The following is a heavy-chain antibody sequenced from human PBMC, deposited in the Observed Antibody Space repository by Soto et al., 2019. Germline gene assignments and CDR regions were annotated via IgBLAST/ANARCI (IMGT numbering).Heavy chain of an antibody. Sequence: ASVKVSCKASGYTFTSYGISWVRQAPGQGLEWMGVITPSGEATYYAQKFQGRLTMTWDTSTSTVHMELSSLRSEDTAFYYCVRDWGGYYFDYWGQGTLVTVSS. D-gene: IGHD3-16*01. CDR1: GYTFTSYG. V-gene: IGHV1-46*01. J-gene: IGHJ4*02. CDR2: ITPSGEAT. CDR3: VRDWGGYYFDY.